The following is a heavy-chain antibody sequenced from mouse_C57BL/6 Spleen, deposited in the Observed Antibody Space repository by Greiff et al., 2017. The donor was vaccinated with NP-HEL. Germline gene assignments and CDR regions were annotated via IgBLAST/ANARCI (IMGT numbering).Heavy chain of an antibody. Sequence: QVQLQQPGAELVMPGASVKLSCKASGYTFTSYWMHWVKQRPGQGLEWIGEIDPSDSYTNYNQKFKGKSTLTVDKSSSTAYMQLSSLTSEDSAVYYCARYYSNYVYWYFDVWGTGTTVTVSS. J-gene: IGHJ1*03. CDR3: ARYYSNYVYWYFDV. CDR1: GYTFTSYW. CDR2: IDPSDSYT. V-gene: IGHV1-69*01. D-gene: IGHD2-5*01.